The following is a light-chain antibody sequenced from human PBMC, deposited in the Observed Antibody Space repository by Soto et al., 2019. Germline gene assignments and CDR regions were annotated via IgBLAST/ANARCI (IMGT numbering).Light chain of an antibody. CDR2: GAS. CDR3: QHYRSSPWT. Sequence: EIVLTQSPGTLSLSPGERATLSYRASQSVSSSYLAWYQQKPGQAPRLLIYGASSRATGIPDRFSGSGSGTDFSLTISRLEPEYFAVYYCQHYRSSPWTFGQGTKVEIK. CDR1: QSVSSSY. J-gene: IGKJ1*01. V-gene: IGKV3-20*01.